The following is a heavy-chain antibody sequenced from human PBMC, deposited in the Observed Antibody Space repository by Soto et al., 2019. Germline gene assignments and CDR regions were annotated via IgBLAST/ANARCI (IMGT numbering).Heavy chain of an antibody. V-gene: IGHV3-30*18. D-gene: IGHD2-15*01. CDR2: ISYEGSHT. CDR1: GFIFSSYG. Sequence: QVQLVESGGGVVQPGRSLRLSCAASGFIFSSYGMHWVRQAPGKGLEWVAVISYEGSHTYDADSVKGRFTITRDNSKNTLYLQMNSLRTEDTAVYYCAKEVHCGGGSCSWSEGFDYWGQGTLLTVSS. CDR3: AKEVHCGGGSCSWSEGFDY. J-gene: IGHJ4*02.